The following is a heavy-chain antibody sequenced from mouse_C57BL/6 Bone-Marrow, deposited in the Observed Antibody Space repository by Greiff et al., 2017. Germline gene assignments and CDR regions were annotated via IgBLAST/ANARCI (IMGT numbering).Heavy chain of an antibody. CDR1: GNTFTDYY. V-gene: IGHV1-19*01. J-gene: IGHJ2*01. CDR2: INPYNGGT. D-gene: IGHD2-2*01. Sequence: VQLQQSGPVLVKPGASVKMSCKASGNTFTDYYMNWVKQSHGKSLEWIGVINPYNGGTSYNQKFKGKATLTVDKSSSTAYMELNSLTSEDSAVYYCARFVNGFLYYFDYWGQGTTLTVSS. CDR3: ARFVNGFLYYFDY.